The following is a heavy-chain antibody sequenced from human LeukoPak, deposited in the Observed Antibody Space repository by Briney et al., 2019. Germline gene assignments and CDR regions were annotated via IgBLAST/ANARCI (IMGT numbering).Heavy chain of an antibody. D-gene: IGHD4-17*01. CDR1: GFTFSNYA. CDR2: ISGSGVGT. CDR3: ARVEEMTTVTDDAFDI. Sequence: GGSLRLSCAASGFTFSNYAVSWVRQAPGKGLEWVSAISGSGVGTYYADSVKGRFTISRDNSKNTLYLQMNSLRAEDTAVYYCARVEEMTTVTDDAFDIWGQGTMVTVSS. J-gene: IGHJ3*02. V-gene: IGHV3-23*01.